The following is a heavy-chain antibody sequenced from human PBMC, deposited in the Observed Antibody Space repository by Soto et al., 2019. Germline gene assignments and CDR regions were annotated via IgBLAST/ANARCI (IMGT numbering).Heavy chain of an antibody. CDR3: ATSTAYYDILTGNYYYSYGMDV. CDR1: GGSFSGHY. D-gene: IGHD3-9*01. J-gene: IGHJ6*02. CDR2: INHNGST. Sequence: PSETLSLTCAVYGGSFSGHYWSWIRQPPGKGLEWIGGINHNGSTNYNPSLKSRVTISVDTSKNQFSLKLSSVTAADTAVYYCATSTAYYDILTGNYYYSYGMDVWGQGTTVTVSS. V-gene: IGHV4-34*01.